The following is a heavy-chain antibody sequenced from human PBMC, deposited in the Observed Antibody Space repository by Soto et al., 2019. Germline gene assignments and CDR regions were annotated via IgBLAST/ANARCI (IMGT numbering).Heavy chain of an antibody. Sequence: ASVKVSCKASGYTFTGYYMHWVRQAPGQGLEWMGWINPNSGGTNYAQKFQGRVTMTRDTSISTAYMELSRLRSDDTAVYYCARARRVAARPEYFQHWGQGTLVTVSS. V-gene: IGHV1-2*02. CDR2: INPNSGGT. J-gene: IGHJ1*01. D-gene: IGHD6-6*01. CDR1: GYTFTGYY. CDR3: ARARRVAARPEYFQH.